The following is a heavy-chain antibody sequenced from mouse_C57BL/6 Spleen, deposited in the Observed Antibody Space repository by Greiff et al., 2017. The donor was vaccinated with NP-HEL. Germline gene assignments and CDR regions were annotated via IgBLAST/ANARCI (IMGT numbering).Heavy chain of an antibody. CDR2: IYPGDGDT. CDR3: AREEGYGYDGYFDY. CDR1: GYAFSSSW. D-gene: IGHD2-2*01. J-gene: IGHJ2*01. V-gene: IGHV1-82*01. Sequence: VQLQQSGPELVKPGASVKISCKASGYAFSSSWMNWVKQRPGKGLEWIGRIYPGDGDTNYNGKFKGKATLTADKSSSTAYMQLSSLTSEDSAVYFCAREEGYGYDGYFDYWGQGTTLTVSS.